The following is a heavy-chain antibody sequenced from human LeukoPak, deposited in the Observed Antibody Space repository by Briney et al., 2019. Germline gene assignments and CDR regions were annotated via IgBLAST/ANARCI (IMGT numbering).Heavy chain of an antibody. CDR1: GFIFSTYG. CDR3: ARDYCGGACYTPPLGFNY. V-gene: IGHV3-33*01. J-gene: IGHJ4*02. CDR2: IWYDGSKA. Sequence: GGSLRLSCAASGFIFSTYGMHWVRQAPGKGRGWVAVIWYDGSKAYYADSVTGRFTISRDNSNNRVYLQMNSLRAEDTAVYYCARDYCGGACYTPPLGFNYWGQGTLVTVSS. D-gene: IGHD2-21*02.